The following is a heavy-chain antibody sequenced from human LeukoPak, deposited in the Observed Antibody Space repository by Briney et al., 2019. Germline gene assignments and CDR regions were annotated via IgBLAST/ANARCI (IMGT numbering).Heavy chain of an antibody. CDR3: VRGLGDN. D-gene: IGHD3-16*01. V-gene: IGHV3-74*01. J-gene: IGHJ4*02. CDR2: IKTDGSGT. Sequence: GGSLRLSCAASGFTFSNYRMHWVRQAPGKGLVWVSHIKTDGSGTDYADSVKGRFTISRDNAKNTQYLEMNSLRAEDTAMYYCVRGLGDNWGQGTLVTASS. CDR1: GFTFSNYR.